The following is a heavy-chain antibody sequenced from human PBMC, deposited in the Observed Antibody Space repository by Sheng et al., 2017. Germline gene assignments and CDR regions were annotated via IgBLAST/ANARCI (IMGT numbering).Heavy chain of an antibody. J-gene: IGHJ5*02. CDR1: GGTFSSYT. CDR2: IIPILGIA. CDR3: ARDRLERLVNNWFDP. V-gene: IGHV1-69*08. D-gene: IGHD1-1*01. Sequence: QVQLVQSGAEVKKPGSSVKVSCKASGGTFSSYTISWVRQAPGQGLEWMGRIIPILGIANYAQKFQGRVTITADKSTSTAYMELSSLRSEDTAVYYCARDRLERLVNNWFDPWGQGTLVTVSS.